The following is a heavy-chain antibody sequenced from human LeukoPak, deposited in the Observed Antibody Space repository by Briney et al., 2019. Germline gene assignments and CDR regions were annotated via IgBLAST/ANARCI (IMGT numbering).Heavy chain of an antibody. CDR3: ARRTTGTTYGSLDDAFDI. V-gene: IGHV1-46*01. CDR2: INPSGGST. Sequence: ASVKVSCKASGYTFTSYYMHWVRQAPGQGLEWMGIINPSGGSTSYAQKFQGRVTMTRDTSTSTVYMELSSLRSEDTAVYYCARRTTGTTYGSLDDAFDIWGQGTMVTVSS. CDR1: GYTFTSYY. D-gene: IGHD1-1*01. J-gene: IGHJ3*02.